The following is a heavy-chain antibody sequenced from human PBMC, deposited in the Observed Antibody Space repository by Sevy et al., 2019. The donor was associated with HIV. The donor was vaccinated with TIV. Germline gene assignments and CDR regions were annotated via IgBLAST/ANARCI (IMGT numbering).Heavy chain of an antibody. CDR2: INHSGST. CDR3: VGFKRYDSVYYYYYGMDV. J-gene: IGHJ6*02. CDR1: GGSFSGYY. V-gene: IGHV4-34*01. Sequence: SETLSLTCAVYGGSFSGYYWSWIRQPPGKGLEWIGEINHSGSTNYNPSLKSRVTIPVDTSKNQFSLKLSSVTAADTAVYYCVGFKRYDSVYYYYYGMDVWGQGTTVTVSS. D-gene: IGHD5-12*01.